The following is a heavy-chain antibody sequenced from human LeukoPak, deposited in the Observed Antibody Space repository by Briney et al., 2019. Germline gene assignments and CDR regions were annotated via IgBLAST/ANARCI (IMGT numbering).Heavy chain of an antibody. J-gene: IGHJ3*02. CDR1: GFTFSSYW. CDR3: AIEGDYYDSSGYPRGFHDAFDI. V-gene: IGHV3-23*01. D-gene: IGHD3-22*01. Sequence: GGSLRLSCAASGFTFSSYWMSWVRQAPGKGLEWVSAISGSGGSTYYADSVKGRFTISRDNSKNTLYLQMNSLRAEDTAVYYCAIEGDYYDSSGYPRGFHDAFDIWGQGTMVTVSS. CDR2: ISGSGGST.